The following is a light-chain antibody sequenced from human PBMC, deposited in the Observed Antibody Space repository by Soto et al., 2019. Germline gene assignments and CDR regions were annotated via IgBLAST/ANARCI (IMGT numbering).Light chain of an antibody. J-gene: IGKJ3*01. CDR3: QQYGGPFRV. CDR1: QSVSSSY. Sequence: IVFTHSALAVSFTPGGGATLSFRASQSVSSSYLAWYQQKPGQAPRLLIYGASSRATGIPDRFSGSGSGTDFTLTISRLEPEDFAVYYCQQYGGPFRVFGPASKVDIK. V-gene: IGKV3-20*01. CDR2: GAS.